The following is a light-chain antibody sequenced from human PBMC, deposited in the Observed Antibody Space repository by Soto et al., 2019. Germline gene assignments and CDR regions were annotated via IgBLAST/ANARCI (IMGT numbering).Light chain of an antibody. Sequence: EIVLTQSPATLSLSPGERATLSCRASQSVSTYLAWYQQKPGQAPRLLIYDASNRATGIPARLSGSGSGTDFTLTSSSLEPEDFAVYYCQQGSNWPPGLTFGGGSKVEIK. CDR2: DAS. CDR3: QQGSNWPPGLT. J-gene: IGKJ4*01. CDR1: QSVSTY. V-gene: IGKV3-11*01.